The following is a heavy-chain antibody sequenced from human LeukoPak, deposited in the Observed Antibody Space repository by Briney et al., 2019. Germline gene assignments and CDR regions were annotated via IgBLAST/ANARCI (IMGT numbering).Heavy chain of an antibody. CDR1: GGSITSSTYY. Sequence: SETLSLTCTVSGGSITSSTYYWGWIRQPPGKGLEWIGSIYYSGTTYYNPSLKSRVTISVDTSKNQFSLKVSSVTAADTAVYYCVRQNLLVATSNPTIDYWGQGTLVTVSS. V-gene: IGHV4-39*01. CDR2: IYYSGTT. CDR3: VRQNLLVATSNPTIDY. J-gene: IGHJ4*02. D-gene: IGHD5-12*01.